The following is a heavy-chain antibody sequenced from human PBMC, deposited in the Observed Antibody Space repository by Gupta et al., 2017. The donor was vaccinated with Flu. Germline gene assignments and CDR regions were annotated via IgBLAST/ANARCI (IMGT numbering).Heavy chain of an antibody. CDR2: ISENGEVI. J-gene: IGHJ6*04. V-gene: IGHV3-11*01. D-gene: IGHD3-22*01. Sequence: QVQVVESGGGLVKPGGSLRLSCTASGFNFSDHYMTWVRQAPGKGLEWVSYISENGEVIFYADSVKGRFTISRDDAKNSLYLQMDNLRGEDTAVYYCARCSRWLLAIYWYMDVWGEGTTVTVSS. CDR1: GFNFSDHY. CDR3: ARCSRWLLAIYWYMDV.